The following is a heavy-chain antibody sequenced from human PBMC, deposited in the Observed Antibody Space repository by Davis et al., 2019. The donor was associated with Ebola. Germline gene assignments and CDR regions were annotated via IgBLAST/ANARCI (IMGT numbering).Heavy chain of an antibody. CDR2: ISGSGGST. CDR1: GFTFSSYA. J-gene: IGHJ4*02. D-gene: IGHD6-19*01. CDR3: AKKYSSGWYDY. Sequence: GESLKISCAASGFTFSSYAMSWVRQAPGKGLEWVSAISGSGGSTYYADSVKGRFTISRDNSKNTLYLQMNSLRAEDTAVYYCAKKYSSGWYDYWGQGTLVTVSS. V-gene: IGHV3-23*01.